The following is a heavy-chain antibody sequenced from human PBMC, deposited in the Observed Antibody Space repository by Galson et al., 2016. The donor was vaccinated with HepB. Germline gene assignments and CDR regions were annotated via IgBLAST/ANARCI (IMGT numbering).Heavy chain of an antibody. J-gene: IGHJ6*03. CDR3: ARGRGYSGYGSFTDSYYYSMDV. CDR1: GGSFSGYY. D-gene: IGHD5-12*01. V-gene: IGHV4-34*01. CDR2: INYSGST. Sequence: SETLSLTCGVFGGSFSGYYWSWIRQPPGKGLEWIGEINYSGSTNYNPSLKSRVSTSVGTSKKQFSLKLSSVTAADTAVYYCARGRGYSGYGSFTDSYYYSMDVWGKGTAVTVSS.